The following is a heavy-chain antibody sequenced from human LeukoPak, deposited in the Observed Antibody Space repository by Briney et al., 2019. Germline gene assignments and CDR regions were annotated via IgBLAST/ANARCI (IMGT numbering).Heavy chain of an antibody. V-gene: IGHV3-21*01. D-gene: IGHD3-22*01. CDR1: GFTFSSYS. J-gene: IGHJ4*02. CDR2: ISSSSSYI. CDR3: ARESLGSSGYYRDY. Sequence: GGSLRLSCAASGFTFSSYSMNWVRQAPGKGLEWVSSISSSSSYIYYADSVKGRFTISRDNAKNSLYLQVNSLRAEDTAVYYCARESLGSSGYYRDYWGQGTLVTVSS.